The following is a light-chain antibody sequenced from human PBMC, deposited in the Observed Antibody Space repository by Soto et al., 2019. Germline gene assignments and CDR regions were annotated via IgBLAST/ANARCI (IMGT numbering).Light chain of an antibody. V-gene: IGKV3-15*01. Sequence: EVVMTQSPATLSVSPGERVTLSCKASQSVGSTLAWYQQNPGQAPRLLFYGASTRAAGIPARFSGSGSGTEFTLSISSLQSEDFAVYYCQQYAAWPLTFGGGTQVEIK. CDR1: QSVGST. J-gene: IGKJ4*01. CDR2: GAS. CDR3: QQYAAWPLT.